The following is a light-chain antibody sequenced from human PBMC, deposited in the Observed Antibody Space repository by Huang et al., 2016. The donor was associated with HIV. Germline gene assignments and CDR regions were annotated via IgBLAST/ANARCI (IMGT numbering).Light chain of an antibody. CDR3: QHYDTWRKT. V-gene: IGKV3-15*01. Sequence: EILMTQSPATLSVSPGERATLSCRASQSVRSNLAWYQQRAGQTPRLLIFSASTRATVVPARFSGSGSGTEFTLTITTVQSEDFAVYYCQHYDTWRKTFGQGTKVEIK. CDR1: QSVRSN. J-gene: IGKJ1*01. CDR2: SAS.